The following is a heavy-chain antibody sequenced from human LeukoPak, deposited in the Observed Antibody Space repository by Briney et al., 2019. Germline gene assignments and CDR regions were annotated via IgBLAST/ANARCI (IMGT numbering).Heavy chain of an antibody. V-gene: IGHV4-39*07. CDR2: IYYSGST. J-gene: IGHJ3*02. Sequence: SETLSLTCTVSGGSTSSSSYYWGWIRQPPGKGLEWIGSIYYSGSTYYNPSLKSRVTISVDTSKNQFSLKLSSVTAADTAVYYCARLLPWIQLWLRGAFDIWGQGTMVTVSS. CDR3: ARLLPWIQLWLRGAFDI. D-gene: IGHD5-18*01. CDR1: GGSTSSSSYY.